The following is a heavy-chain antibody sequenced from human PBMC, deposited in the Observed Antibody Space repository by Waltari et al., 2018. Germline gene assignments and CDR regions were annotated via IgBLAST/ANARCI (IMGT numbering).Heavy chain of an antibody. J-gene: IGHJ4*02. CDR3: ARDRNPEKGYRPGYYFDY. V-gene: IGHV1-69*12. Sequence: QVQLVQSGAEVKKPGSSVKVSCKASGGTFSSYAISWVRQAPGQGLEWMGGIIPIFGTANYAQKFQGRVTITADESTSTAYMELSSLRSEDTAVYYCARDRNPEKGYRPGYYFDYWGQGTLVTVSS. CDR1: GGTFSSYA. D-gene: IGHD3-16*02. CDR2: IIPIFGTA.